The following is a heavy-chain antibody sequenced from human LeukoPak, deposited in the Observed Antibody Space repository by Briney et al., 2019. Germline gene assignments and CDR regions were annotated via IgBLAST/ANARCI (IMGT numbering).Heavy chain of an antibody. Sequence: SEALSLTCAVYGGSFSGYYWSWIRQPPGKGLEWIGRIYTSGSTNYNPSLKSRVTMSVDTSKNQFSLKLSSVTAADTAVYYCARGGYDSNDYWGQGTLVTVSS. CDR2: IYTSGST. CDR3: ARGGYDSNDY. CDR1: GGSFSGYY. D-gene: IGHD3-22*01. V-gene: IGHV4-59*10. J-gene: IGHJ4*02.